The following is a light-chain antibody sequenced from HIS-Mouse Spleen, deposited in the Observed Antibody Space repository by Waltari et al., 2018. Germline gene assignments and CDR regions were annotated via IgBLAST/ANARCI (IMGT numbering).Light chain of an antibody. CDR3: LSADSSGTWV. V-gene: IGLV3-16*01. CDR2: KDS. Sequence: SYELTQPPSVSVSLGQMARITCSGEALPNNYAYWYQQKPGQFLVLVIDKDSERPSGIPERFSGSSSGTIVTLTISGVQAEDEADYYCLSADSSGTWVFGGGTKLTVL. J-gene: IGLJ3*02. CDR1: ALPNNY.